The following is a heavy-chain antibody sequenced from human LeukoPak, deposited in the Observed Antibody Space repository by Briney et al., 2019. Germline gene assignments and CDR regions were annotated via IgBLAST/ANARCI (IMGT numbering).Heavy chain of an antibody. J-gene: IGHJ6*03. Sequence: TGGSLRLSCAASGFTFGSYAMSWVRQAPGKGLEWVSAISGSGGSTYYADSVKGRFTISRDNSKNTLYLQMNSLRAEDTAVYYCAKAGFLEWLTHYYYYYYMDVWGKGTTVTVSS. D-gene: IGHD3-3*01. CDR1: GFTFGSYA. CDR2: ISGSGGST. CDR3: AKAGFLEWLTHYYYYYYMDV. V-gene: IGHV3-23*01.